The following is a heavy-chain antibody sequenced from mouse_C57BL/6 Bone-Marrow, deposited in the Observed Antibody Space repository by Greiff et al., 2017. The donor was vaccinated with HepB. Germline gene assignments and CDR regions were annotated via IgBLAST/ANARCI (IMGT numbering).Heavy chain of an antibody. D-gene: IGHD1-1*01. CDR3: ARGHYYGSSYLWYFDV. CDR1: GYAFSSYW. CDR2: IYPGDGDT. Sequence: QVQLQQSGAELVKPGASVKISCKASGYAFSSYWMNWVKQRPGKGLEWIGQIYPGDGDTNYNGKFKGKATLTADKSSSTAYMQLSSLTDEDSAVYFCARGHYYGSSYLWYFDVWGTGTTVTVSS. J-gene: IGHJ1*03. V-gene: IGHV1-80*01.